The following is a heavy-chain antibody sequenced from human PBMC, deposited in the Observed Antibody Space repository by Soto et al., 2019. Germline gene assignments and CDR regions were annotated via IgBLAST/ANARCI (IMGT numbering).Heavy chain of an antibody. V-gene: IGHV4-31*03. J-gene: IGHJ4*02. CDR2: IYYSGST. D-gene: IGHD4-17*01. Sequence: QVQLQESGPGLVKPSQTLSLTCTVSGGPISSGGYYWSWIRQHPGKGLEWIGYIYYSGSTYYNPSLKSRVTISVDPSKNQFSLKLSSVTAADTAVYYCTRGLGYGDYVATYYFDYWGQGTLVTVSS. CDR3: TRGLGYGDYVATYYFDY. CDR1: GGPISSGGYY.